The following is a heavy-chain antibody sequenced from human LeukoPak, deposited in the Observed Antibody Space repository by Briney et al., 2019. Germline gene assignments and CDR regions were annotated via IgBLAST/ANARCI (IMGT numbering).Heavy chain of an antibody. CDR3: TTAQLFDDYGDYGSYWYFDL. D-gene: IGHD4-17*01. CDR2: IKSKTDGGTT. V-gene: IGHV3-15*01. J-gene: IGHJ2*01. CDR1: GFTFSNAW. Sequence: GGSLRLSCAASGFTFSNAWMSWVRQAPGKGLEWVGRIKSKTDGGTTDYAAPVKGRFTISRDDSKNTLYLQMNSLETEDTAVYYCTTAQLFDDYGDYGSYWYFDLWGRGTLVTVSS.